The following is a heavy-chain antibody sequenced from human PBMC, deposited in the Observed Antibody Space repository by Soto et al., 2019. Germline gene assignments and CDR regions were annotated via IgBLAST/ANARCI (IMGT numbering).Heavy chain of an antibody. CDR3: ATQGFYRMGV. V-gene: IGHV4-4*02. Sequence: QVQLQESGPGLVQPSGTLSLTCAVSGDSITGDNWWSWVRQPPGKGLEWIGEIHHSRATNDNPSLKSRVTISVDKSKNQFSLKLNSVTAADTAMFYCATQGFYRMGVWGRGTTVTVSS. J-gene: IGHJ6*02. CDR2: IHHSRAT. CDR1: GDSITGDNW.